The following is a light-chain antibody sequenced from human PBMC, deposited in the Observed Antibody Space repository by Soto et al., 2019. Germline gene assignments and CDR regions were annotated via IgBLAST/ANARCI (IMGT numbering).Light chain of an antibody. CDR1: QSISSSF. V-gene: IGKV3-20*01. Sequence: MVLNQSACTLSLSPGQRATLSCRASQSISSSFLAWYQQKPGQAPRLLIYGASSRATGIPDRFSGSGSGTDFTLTISRLEPEDFAVYYCQQCGSSPETFGQGTKVDIK. CDR2: GAS. J-gene: IGKJ1*01. CDR3: QQCGSSPET.